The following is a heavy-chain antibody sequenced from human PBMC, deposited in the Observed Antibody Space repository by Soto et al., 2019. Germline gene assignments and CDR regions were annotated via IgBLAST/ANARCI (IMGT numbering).Heavy chain of an antibody. Sequence: ASVKVSCKGSGYTFTRHGVSWVRRAPGQGLEWMGWISGYNGNTKYPQKFQGRVTMTTDTSTNTAYMELRSLRSDDTAVYYCATWDGKVRDFGGPNDHWGQGTLVTVSS. CDR1: GYTFTRHG. CDR2: ISGYNGNT. V-gene: IGHV1-18*04. J-gene: IGHJ4*02. D-gene: IGHD4-17*01. CDR3: ATWDGKVRDFGGPNDH.